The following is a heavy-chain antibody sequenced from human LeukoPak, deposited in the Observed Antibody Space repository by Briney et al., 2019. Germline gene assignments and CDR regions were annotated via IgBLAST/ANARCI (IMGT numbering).Heavy chain of an antibody. V-gene: IGHV1-2*02. CDR2: INPNSGGT. CDR1: GYTFTGYY. J-gene: IGHJ5*02. CDR3: ARGRTTQGLLWFGESWFDP. Sequence: SVKVSCKASGYTFTGYYMHWVRQAPGQGLEWMGWINPNSGGTNYAQKFQGRVTMTRDTSISTAYMELSRLRSDDTAVYYCARGRTTQGLLWFGESWFDPWGQGTLVTVSS. D-gene: IGHD3-10*01.